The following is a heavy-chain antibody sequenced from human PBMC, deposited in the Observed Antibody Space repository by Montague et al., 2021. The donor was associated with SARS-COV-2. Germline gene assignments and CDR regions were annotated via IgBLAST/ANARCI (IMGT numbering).Heavy chain of an antibody. CDR3: ARVVRYYDFWSGYTEYYYYGMDV. CDR1: GGSISSYF. D-gene: IGHD3-3*01. V-gene: IGHV4-59*01. Sequence: SETLSLTCTVSGGSISSYFWSWIRQPPGKGLEWIGSIYYSGTTNYSPSXXSRVTTSVDTSKNQFSLKLSSVTAADTAVYYCARVVRYYDFWSGYTEYYYYGMDVWGQGTTVTVSS. J-gene: IGHJ6*02. CDR2: IYYSGTT.